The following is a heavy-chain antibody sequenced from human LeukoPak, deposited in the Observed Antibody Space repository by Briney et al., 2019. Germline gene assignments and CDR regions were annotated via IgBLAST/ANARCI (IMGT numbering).Heavy chain of an antibody. CDR3: ARGRLRRSWTSNSSGGAWNDY. Sequence: SETLSLTCAVYGGSFSGFYWNWIRQPPGKGLEWIGGIYYSGSTNYNPSLMSRVTMSTDTSKNQLSLRLTSVTAADTAVYYCARGRLRRSWTSNSSGGAWNDYWGQGTLVTVSS. V-gene: IGHV4-34*01. D-gene: IGHD3-22*01. J-gene: IGHJ4*02. CDR2: IYYSGST. CDR1: GGSFSGFY.